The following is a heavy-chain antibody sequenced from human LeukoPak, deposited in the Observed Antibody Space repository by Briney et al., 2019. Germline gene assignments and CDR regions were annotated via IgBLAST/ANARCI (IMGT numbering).Heavy chain of an antibody. Sequence: GGSLRLSCVASGFTSSSYWMHWVRQAPGKGLEWVSRITGDGSSTIYADSVKGRFTISRDNAKNTLYLQMRSQRAEDTAVYYCSRTTYYPDFWGQGTLVTVSS. D-gene: IGHD3-16*01. J-gene: IGHJ4*02. V-gene: IGHV3-74*01. CDR1: GFTSSSYW. CDR2: ITGDGSST. CDR3: SRTTYYPDF.